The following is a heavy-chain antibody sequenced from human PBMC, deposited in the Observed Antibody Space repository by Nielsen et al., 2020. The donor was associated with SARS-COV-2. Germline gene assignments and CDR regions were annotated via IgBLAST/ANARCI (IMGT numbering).Heavy chain of an antibody. J-gene: IGHJ6*02. CDR3: ARDLTLPEYYDFWSGYYTLLYGMDV. V-gene: IGHV1-18*01. CDR1: GYTFTSYG. CDR2: ISAYNGST. D-gene: IGHD3-3*01. Sequence: ASVKVSCKASGYTFTSYGISWVRQAPGQGLEWMGWISAYNGSTNYAQKLQGRVTMTTDTSTSTAYMELRSLRSDDTAVYYCARDLTLPEYYDFWSGYYTLLYGMDVWGQGTTVTVSS.